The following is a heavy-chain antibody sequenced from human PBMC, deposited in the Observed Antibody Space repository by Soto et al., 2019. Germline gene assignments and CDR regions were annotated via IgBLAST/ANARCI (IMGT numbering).Heavy chain of an antibody. D-gene: IGHD3-10*01. Sequence: GGSLRLSCAASGFTFSSYSMNWVRQAPGKGLEWVSSISSSSSYIYYADSVKGRFTISRDNAKNTLYLQMNSLRAEDTAVYYCARDLGSGSNHYYYGMDVWGQGTTVTVSS. V-gene: IGHV3-21*01. CDR1: GFTFSSYS. CDR3: ARDLGSGSNHYYYGMDV. CDR2: ISSSSSYI. J-gene: IGHJ6*02.